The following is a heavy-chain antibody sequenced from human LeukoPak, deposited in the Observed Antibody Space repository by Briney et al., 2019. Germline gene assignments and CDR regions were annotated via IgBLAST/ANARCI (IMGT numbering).Heavy chain of an antibody. CDR1: GFIVSYNY. D-gene: IGHD3-3*01. Sequence: PGGALGLSWAASGFIVSYNYMRWVREAPGEGLGGVWVIYSGGRTYYADPVQGRFTISRDNAKDSVYLQMNSLRAEDPAVYYCARDGSGYLTPYNSYSMDDWGQGTPVTVSS. J-gene: IGHJ6*03. CDR3: ARDGSGYLTPYNSYSMDD. CDR2: IYSGGRT. V-gene: IGHV3-53*01.